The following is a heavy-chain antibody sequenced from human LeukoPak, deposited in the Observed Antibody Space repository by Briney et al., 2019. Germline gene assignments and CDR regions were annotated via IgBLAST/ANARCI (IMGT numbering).Heavy chain of an antibody. D-gene: IGHD4-17*01. CDR2: IRYDASNK. Sequence: GGSLRLSCAASGFTFSNAWMSWVRQAPGKGLEWVAFIRYDASNKYYADSVKGRFTISRDNSKNTLYLQMNSLRAEDTAVYYCAKGGGDYGDYDYYFDYWGQGTLVTVSS. J-gene: IGHJ4*02. CDR3: AKGGGDYGDYDYYFDY. V-gene: IGHV3-30*02. CDR1: GFTFSNAW.